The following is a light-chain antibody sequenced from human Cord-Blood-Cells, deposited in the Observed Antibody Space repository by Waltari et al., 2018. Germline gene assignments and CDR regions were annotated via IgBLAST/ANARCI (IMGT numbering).Light chain of an antibody. J-gene: IGKJ4*01. Sequence: EIVMTQSAATLSVSPGERVTLPCRASQSVSSNLAWYQQKPGQAPRLLIYGASTRATGIPARFSGSGSGTEFTLTISSLQSEDFAVYYCQQYNNWPLTFGGGTKVEIK. V-gene: IGKV3-15*01. CDR2: GAS. CDR3: QQYNNWPLT. CDR1: QSVSSN.